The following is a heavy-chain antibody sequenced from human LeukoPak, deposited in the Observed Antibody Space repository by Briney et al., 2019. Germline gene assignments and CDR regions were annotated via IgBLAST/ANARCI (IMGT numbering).Heavy chain of an antibody. J-gene: IGHJ6*02. D-gene: IGHD2-2*01. V-gene: IGHV5-51*01. CDR2: IYPGDSDP. Sequence: GESLKIPCKGSGYSFTSYWIGWVRQMPGKGLELMGIIYPGDSDPRYSPSFQGQVNISADKSISTAYLQWSSLKASDTAMYYCARSGVPAAEDYYYYGMDVWGQGTTVSVSS. CDR3: ARSGVPAAEDYYYYGMDV. CDR1: GYSFTSYW.